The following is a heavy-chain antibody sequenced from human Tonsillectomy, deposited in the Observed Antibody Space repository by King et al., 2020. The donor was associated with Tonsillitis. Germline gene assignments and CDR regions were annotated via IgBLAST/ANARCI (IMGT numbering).Heavy chain of an antibody. CDR1: GGSFSGHY. CDR2: INHSGST. V-gene: IGHV4-34*01. Sequence: VQLQQWGAGLLKPSETLSLTCAVYGGSFSGHYWSWIRQPPGKGLEWIGEINHSGSTNYNPSLKSRVTVSVDTSKNQFSLKLSSVTAADTAVYYCARGWGIVVVPAAIYGMDVWGQGTTVTVSS. CDR3: ARGWGIVVVPAAIYGMDV. J-gene: IGHJ6*02. D-gene: IGHD2-2*01.